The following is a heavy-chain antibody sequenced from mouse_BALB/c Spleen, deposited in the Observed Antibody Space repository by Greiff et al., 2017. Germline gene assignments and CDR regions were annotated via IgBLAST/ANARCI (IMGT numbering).Heavy chain of an antibody. CDR3: AREYGGPMDY. D-gene: IGHD2-10*02. CDR1: GYTFTDYA. J-gene: IGHJ4*01. Sequence: QVQLQQSGPELVRPGVSVKISCKGSGYTFTDYAMHWVKQSHAKSLEWIGVISTYYGNTNYNQKFKGKATMTVDKSSSTAYMELARLTSEDSAIYYCAREYGGPMDYWGQGTSVTVSS. CDR2: ISTYYGNT. V-gene: IGHV1-67*01.